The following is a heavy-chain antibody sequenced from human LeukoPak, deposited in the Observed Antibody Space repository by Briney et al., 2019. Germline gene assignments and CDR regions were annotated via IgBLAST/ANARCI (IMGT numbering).Heavy chain of an antibody. CDR3: ARDQSYYDSSGILGD. CDR2: IRYDGSNK. Sequence: GSLRLSCAASGFTFSSYGMHWVRQAPGKGLEWVAFIRYDGSNKYYADSVKGRFTISRDNSKNTLYLQMNSLRAEDTAVYYCARDQSYYDSSGILGDWGQGTLVTVSS. D-gene: IGHD3-22*01. V-gene: IGHV3-30*02. CDR1: GFTFSSYG. J-gene: IGHJ4*02.